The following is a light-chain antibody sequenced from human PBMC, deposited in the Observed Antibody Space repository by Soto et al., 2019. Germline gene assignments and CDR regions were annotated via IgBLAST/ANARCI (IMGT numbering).Light chain of an antibody. CDR1: QSLLHSNGYNY. CDR2: LGS. CDR3: MQSLYTQLT. Sequence: DIVMTQSPLSLPVTPGEPASISCRSSQSLLHSNGYNYLDWYLQKPGQSPQLLIYLGSNRASGVSDRFSGSGSGTDFTLKISRVEAEDVGLYYCMQSLYTQLTFGGGTKVEIK. V-gene: IGKV2-28*01. J-gene: IGKJ4*01.